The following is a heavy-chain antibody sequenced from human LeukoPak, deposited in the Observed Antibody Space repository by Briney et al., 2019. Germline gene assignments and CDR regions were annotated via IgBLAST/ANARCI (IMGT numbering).Heavy chain of an antibody. CDR2: INQDGSER. J-gene: IGHJ4*02. Sequence: PGGSLRLSCAASGLTFTTYWVSWVRQAPGKGLEWVANINQDGSERYYVDSVKGRFTISRDNAKKSLYLQMNGLRADDTAVYYCASDGGPFDNWGQGTLVTVSS. V-gene: IGHV3-7*01. CDR1: GLTFTTYW. D-gene: IGHD3-3*01. CDR3: ASDGGPFDN.